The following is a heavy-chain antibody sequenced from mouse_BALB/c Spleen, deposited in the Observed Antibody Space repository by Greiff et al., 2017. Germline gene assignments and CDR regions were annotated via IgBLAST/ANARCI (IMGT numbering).Heavy chain of an antibody. Sequence: VKVVESGPGLVAPSQSLSITCTVSGFSLTSYGVHWVRQPPGKGLEWLGVIWAGGSTNYNSALMSRLSISKDNSKSQVFLKMNSLQTDDTAMYYCARGLWLRRYYAMDYWGQGTSVTVSS. D-gene: IGHD2-2*01. CDR1: GFSLTSYG. J-gene: IGHJ4*01. V-gene: IGHV2-9*02. CDR3: ARGLWLRRYYAMDY. CDR2: IWAGGST.